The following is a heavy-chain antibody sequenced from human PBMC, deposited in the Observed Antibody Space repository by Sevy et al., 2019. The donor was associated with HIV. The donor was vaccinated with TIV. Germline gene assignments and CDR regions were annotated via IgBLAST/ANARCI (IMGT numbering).Heavy chain of an antibody. Sequence: GGSLRLSCSASGFTFSSYWMHWVRQAPGKGLVWVSGVNSDGSSTNYADSVKGRFTISSDSAKNTLYLQRNSLRAEDTAVYFCVAANTWEDYWGQGTLVTVSS. CDR2: VNSDGSST. V-gene: IGHV3-74*01. CDR1: GFTFSSYW. J-gene: IGHJ4*02. D-gene: IGHD1-26*01. CDR3: VAANTWEDY.